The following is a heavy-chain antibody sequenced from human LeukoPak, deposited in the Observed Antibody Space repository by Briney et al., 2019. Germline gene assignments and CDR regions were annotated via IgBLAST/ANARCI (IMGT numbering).Heavy chain of an antibody. CDR2: INHSGST. D-gene: IGHD5-18*01. V-gene: IGHV4-34*01. CDR1: GGSFSGYY. J-gene: IGHJ4*02. CDR3: ARKFVVGTAMGLFFDY. Sequence: PSETLSLTCAVYGGSFSGYYWSWIRQPPGKGLEWIGEINHSGSTNYNPSLKSRVTISVDTSKNQFSLKLSSVTAADTAVYYCARKFVVGTAMGLFFDYWGQGTLVTVSS.